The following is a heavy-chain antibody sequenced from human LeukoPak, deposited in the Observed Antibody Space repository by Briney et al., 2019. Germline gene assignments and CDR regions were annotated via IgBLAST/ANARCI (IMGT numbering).Heavy chain of an antibody. J-gene: IGHJ5*02. Sequence: GRSLRLSCAASGFTFSSYGMHWVRQAPGKGPEWVAVIWYDGSNIYYGDSVKGRFTISRDNSKNTLYLQMNSLKTEDTAVYYCARDEGGTDQLSNWFDPWGQGTLVTVSS. V-gene: IGHV3-33*01. CDR3: ARDEGGTDQLSNWFDP. CDR1: GFTFSSYG. CDR2: IWYDGSNI. D-gene: IGHD1/OR15-1a*01.